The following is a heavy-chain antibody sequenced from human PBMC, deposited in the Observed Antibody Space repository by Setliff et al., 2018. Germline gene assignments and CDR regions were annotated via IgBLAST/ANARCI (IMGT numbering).Heavy chain of an antibody. CDR2: IYHDGND. CDR1: GASINSLSW. CDR3: ARAPGRNIRGDY. V-gene: IGHV4-4*02. D-gene: IGHD3-10*01. Sequence: SETLSLTCTVSGASINSLSWWSWVRQPPGKGLEWIGEIYHDGNDKYTPSVHYSPSLKSRVTISIDKSNNQFSLKLKSVTAADTAVYYCARAPGRNIRGDYWGQGALVTVSS. J-gene: IGHJ4*02.